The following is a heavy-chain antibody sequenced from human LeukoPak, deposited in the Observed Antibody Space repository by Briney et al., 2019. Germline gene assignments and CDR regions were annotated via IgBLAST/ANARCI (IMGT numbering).Heavy chain of an antibody. J-gene: IGHJ6*03. D-gene: IGHD2-2*01. CDR2: IRHDGGNQ. CDR1: GFTFYVYA. Sequence: GGSLRLSCATSGFTFYVYAMHWVRQAPGKGLEWVAFIRHDGGNQYYSDSVRGRLTISRDNSKNTVYLQMNRLRIEDTAVYYCAKDGGSGGDDTVVIPGSYYYYLDVWGKGTTVTISS. CDR3: AKDGGSGGDDTVVIPGSYYYYLDV. V-gene: IGHV3-30*02.